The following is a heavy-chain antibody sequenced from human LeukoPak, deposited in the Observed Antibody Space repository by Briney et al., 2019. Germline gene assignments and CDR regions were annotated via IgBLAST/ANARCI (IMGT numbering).Heavy chain of an antibody. D-gene: IGHD2-21*02. V-gene: IGHV4-39*01. Sequence: SETLSLTCTVSGGSITGSTYYWAWFRQPPGKGLEWIGSLYHTGSTYYSPSLKSRVSLFLDTSKSQFSLKVTSVPAADTAVYYCARRSGDWAVNWFDPWGQGTLVSVSS. CDR3: ARRSGDWAVNWFDP. CDR2: LYHTGST. J-gene: IGHJ5*02. CDR1: GGSITGSTYY.